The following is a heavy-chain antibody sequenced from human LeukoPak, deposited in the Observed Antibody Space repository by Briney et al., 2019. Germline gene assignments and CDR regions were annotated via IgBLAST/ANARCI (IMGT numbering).Heavy chain of an antibody. CDR1: GFTFSSYA. J-gene: IGHJ4*02. Sequence: PGGSLRLSCAASGFTFSSYAMNWVRQAPGKGLEWVSAISGSGGSTYYADSVKGRFTISRDNSKNTLYLQMNSLRAEDTAVYYCAKVPYYDILTGHYDYWGQGTLVTVSS. D-gene: IGHD3-9*01. CDR2: ISGSGGST. V-gene: IGHV3-23*01. CDR3: AKVPYYDILTGHYDY.